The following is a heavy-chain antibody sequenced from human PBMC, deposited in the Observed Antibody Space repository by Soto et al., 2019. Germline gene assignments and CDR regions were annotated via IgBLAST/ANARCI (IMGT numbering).Heavy chain of an antibody. CDR3: ARHFSGVHRAHYYYYMDV. Sequence: SETLSLTCTVSGGSISSYYWSWIRQPPGKGLEWIGYIYYSGSTNYNPSLKSRVTISVDTSKNQFSLKLSSVTAADTAVYYCARHFSGVHRAHYYYYMDVWGKGTTVTVSS. J-gene: IGHJ6*03. CDR2: IYYSGST. V-gene: IGHV4-59*08. CDR1: GGSISSYY. D-gene: IGHD1-1*01.